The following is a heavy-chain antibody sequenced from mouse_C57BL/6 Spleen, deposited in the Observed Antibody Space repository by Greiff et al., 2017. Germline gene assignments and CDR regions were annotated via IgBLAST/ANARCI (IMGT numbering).Heavy chain of an antibody. CDR3: ARSGEGPYYSNSMDY. V-gene: IGHV1-64*01. Sequence: QVQLQQPGAELVKPGASVKLSCKASGYTFTSYWMHWVKQRPGQGLEWIGMIHPNSGSTNYNEKFKSKATLTVDKSSSTAYMQLSSLTSEDSAVYDCARSGEGPYYSNSMDYWGQGTSVTVSS. J-gene: IGHJ4*01. CDR1: GYTFTSYW. CDR2: IHPNSGST. D-gene: IGHD2-5*01.